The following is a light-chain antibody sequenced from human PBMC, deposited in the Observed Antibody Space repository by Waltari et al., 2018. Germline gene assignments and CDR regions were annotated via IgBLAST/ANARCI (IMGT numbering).Light chain of an antibody. J-gene: IGKJ1*01. CDR2: TTS. V-gene: IGKV3-15*01. Sequence: EIEMTQSPATLSVPPGERATLSCRASQSVGDKLAWYQQKPGQAPRLLIYTTSIRATGIPARFSGSGSGTEFTLTISSLQSEDFAVYHCQQYNNWPQTFGQGTKVEIK. CDR1: QSVGDK. CDR3: QQYNNWPQT.